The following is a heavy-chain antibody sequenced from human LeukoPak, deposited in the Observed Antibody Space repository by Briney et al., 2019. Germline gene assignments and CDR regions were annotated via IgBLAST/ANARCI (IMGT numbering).Heavy chain of an antibody. CDR1: GGSISSSSYY. V-gene: IGHV4-39*01. D-gene: IGHD2-2*01. J-gene: IGHJ6*03. Sequence: SETLSLTCTVSGGSISSSSYYWGWIRQPPGKGLEWIGSIYYSGSTYYNPSLKSRVTMSVDTSKNQFSLKLSSVTAADTAVYYCARGVYCSTTSCPPHFYYYHMDVWGKGTTVTVSS. CDR2: IYYSGST. CDR3: ARGVYCSTTSCPPHFYYYHMDV.